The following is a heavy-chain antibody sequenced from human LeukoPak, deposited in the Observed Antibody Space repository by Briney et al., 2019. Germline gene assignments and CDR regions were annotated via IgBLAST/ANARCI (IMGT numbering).Heavy chain of an antibody. J-gene: IGHJ4*02. Sequence: GGSLRLSCAASGFTFSSYAMSWVRQAPGKGLEWVAVISYDGSNKYYADSVKGRFTISRDNSKNTLYLQMNSLRAEDTAVYYCARVSRMVRGVTPYYFDYWGQGTLVTVSS. CDR1: GFTFSSYA. CDR3: ARVSRMVRGVTPYYFDY. V-gene: IGHV3-30-3*01. D-gene: IGHD3-10*01. CDR2: ISYDGSNK.